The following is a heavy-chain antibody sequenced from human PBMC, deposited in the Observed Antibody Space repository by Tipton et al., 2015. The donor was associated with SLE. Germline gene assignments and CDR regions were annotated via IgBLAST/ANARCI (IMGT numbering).Heavy chain of an antibody. V-gene: IGHV3-30*04. CDR3: AREGLTIFGVVIKYNWFDP. CDR1: GFTFSSYA. D-gene: IGHD3-3*01. Sequence: SLRLSCAASGFTFSSYAMHWVRQAPGKGLEWVAVISYDGSNKYYADSVKGRFTISRDNSKNTLYLQMNSLRAEDTAVYYCAREGLTIFGVVIKYNWFDPWGQGTLVTVSS. J-gene: IGHJ5*02. CDR2: ISYDGSNK.